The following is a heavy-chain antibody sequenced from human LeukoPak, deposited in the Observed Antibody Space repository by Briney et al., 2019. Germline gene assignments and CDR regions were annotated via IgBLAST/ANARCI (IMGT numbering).Heavy chain of an antibody. D-gene: IGHD3-3*01. CDR2: ISGSGAGI. CDR3: AKGYDFWSGGIDY. J-gene: IGHJ4*02. Sequence: GGSLRLSCAASGFPFSGYAMSWVRQAPGKGLEWVSYISGSGAGINHADSVKGRFTISRDNSKNTLYLQMNSLRAEDTAVYYCAKGYDFWSGGIDYWGQGTLVTVSS. CDR1: GFPFSGYA. V-gene: IGHV3-23*01.